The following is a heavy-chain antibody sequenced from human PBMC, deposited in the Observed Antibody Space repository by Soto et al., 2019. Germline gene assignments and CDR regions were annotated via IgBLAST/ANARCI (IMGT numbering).Heavy chain of an antibody. CDR2: ISGSGGST. CDR3: AKVGDNWNPVYYFDY. D-gene: IGHD1-20*01. J-gene: IGHJ4*02. CDR1: GFTFSSYA. Sequence: GGSLRLSCAASGFTFSSYAMSWVRQAPGKGLEWVSAISGSGGSTYYADSVKGRFTISRDNSKNTLYLQVNSLRAEDTAVYYCAKVGDNWNPVYYFDYWGQGTLVTVSS. V-gene: IGHV3-23*01.